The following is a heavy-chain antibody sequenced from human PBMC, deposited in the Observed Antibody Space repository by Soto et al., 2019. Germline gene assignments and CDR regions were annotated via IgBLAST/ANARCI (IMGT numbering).Heavy chain of an antibody. CDR3: ARESEDLTSNFDY. CDR1: CFTFSRYS. CDR2: ISSTTNYI. Sequence: GGSLRLSCASSCFTFSRYSMNWVRQAPGKGLEWVSSISSTTNYIYYADSMKGRFTVSRDNAKNSVYLEMNSLSAEDTAVYYCARESEDLTSNFDYWGQGTLVTVSS. V-gene: IGHV3-21*01. J-gene: IGHJ4*02.